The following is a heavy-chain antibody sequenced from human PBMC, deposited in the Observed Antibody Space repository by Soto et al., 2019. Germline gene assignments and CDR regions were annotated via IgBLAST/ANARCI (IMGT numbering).Heavy chain of an antibody. CDR3: ARLVRGSYYYYYYMDV. CDR1: GFTFRSSP. Sequence: PGGSLRLSCAVSGFTFRSSPMSWVRRAPGKGLEWVSGINWNGGSTGYADSVKGRFTISRDNAKNSLYLQMNSLRAEDTALFHCARLVRGSYYYYYYMDVWGKGTTVTVSS. CDR2: INWNGGST. J-gene: IGHJ6*03. D-gene: IGHD3-10*01. V-gene: IGHV3-20*01.